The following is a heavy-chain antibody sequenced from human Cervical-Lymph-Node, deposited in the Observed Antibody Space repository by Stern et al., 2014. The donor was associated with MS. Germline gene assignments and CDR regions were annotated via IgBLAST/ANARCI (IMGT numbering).Heavy chain of an antibody. CDR2: IIPILGIA. J-gene: IGHJ4*02. V-gene: IGHV1-69*08. CDR1: GGTFSSYT. Sequence: QVQLVQSGAEVKKPGSSVKVSCKASGGTFSSYTISWVRQAPGQGLEWMGRIIPILGIANYAQKFQGRVTITADKSTSTAYMELSSLRSEDTAVYYCARDLRPVVGGSYLGYWGQGTLVTVSS. D-gene: IGHD3-16*02. CDR3: ARDLRPVVGGSYLGY.